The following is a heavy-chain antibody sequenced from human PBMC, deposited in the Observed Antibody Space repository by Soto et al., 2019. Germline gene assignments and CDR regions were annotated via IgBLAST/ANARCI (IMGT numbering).Heavy chain of an antibody. CDR2: IYDSVKT. Sequence: SETLSLTCTVSGGSISSHYWTWIWIRQLPGRGLEWVGYIYDSVKTKYNPSLKSRVTISVDTSKNQFSLQLSSVTAADTAVYYCARVGWITIFGVVIANWFDPWGQGTLVTVSS. J-gene: IGHJ5*02. CDR3: ARVGWITIFGVVIANWFDP. CDR1: GGSISSHY. V-gene: IGHV4-59*11. D-gene: IGHD3-3*01.